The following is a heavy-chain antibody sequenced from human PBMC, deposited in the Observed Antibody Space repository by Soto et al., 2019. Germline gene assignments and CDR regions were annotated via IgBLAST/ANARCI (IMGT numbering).Heavy chain of an antibody. Sequence: QITLKESGPPLVKPTQTLTLTCTFSGFSLSTRDVGVGWIRQPTGKALEWLAVIYWDDSKHYSPSLKTRATITKDTAKNQVVLTVTNMDPVDTATYYCAQKGPHYFDYWGQGTLVTVSS. CDR2: IYWDDSK. J-gene: IGHJ4*02. V-gene: IGHV2-5*02. CDR1: GFSLSTRDVG. CDR3: AQKGPHYFDY.